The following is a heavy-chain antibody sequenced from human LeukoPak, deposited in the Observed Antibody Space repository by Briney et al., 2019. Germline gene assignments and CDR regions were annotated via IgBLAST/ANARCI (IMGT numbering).Heavy chain of an antibody. CDR3: AREVSRNSPYYYDS. D-gene: IGHD3-22*01. V-gene: IGHV1-8*03. Sequence: ASVKVSCKASGYTFTSYGISWVRQATGQGLEWMGWLNPNSGNTGYAQKFQGRVTITRNTSISTAYMELSSLRSEDTALYYCAREVSRNSPYYYDSWGQGTLVTVSS. CDR2: LNPNSGNT. CDR1: GYTFTSYG. J-gene: IGHJ4*02.